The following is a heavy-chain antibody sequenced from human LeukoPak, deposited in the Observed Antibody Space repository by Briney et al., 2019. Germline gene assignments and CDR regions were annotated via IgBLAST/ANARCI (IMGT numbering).Heavy chain of an antibody. D-gene: IGHD3-10*01. CDR1: GGSISSHY. CDR3: ARDLGAYYYGSGDAFDI. J-gene: IGHJ3*02. CDR2: IYYSGST. Sequence: SETLSLTCTVSGGSISSHYWSWIRQPPGKGVEWIGYIYYSGSTNYNPSLKSRVTISVDTSKNQFSLKLSSVTAADTAVYYCARDLGAYYYGSGDAFDIWGQGTMVTVSS. V-gene: IGHV4-59*11.